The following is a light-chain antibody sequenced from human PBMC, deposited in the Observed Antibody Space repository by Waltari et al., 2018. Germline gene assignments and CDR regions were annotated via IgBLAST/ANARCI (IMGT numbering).Light chain of an antibody. Sequence: EIVLTQSPATLTFSPGERATLSCRASQSVSSSYLAWYQQKSGQAPRLLIYGASNRATGTPDRFSGSGSGTDFTLTVSRLEPEDFAVYFCQQRSSWPYTFGQGTRLEI. CDR1: QSVSSSY. CDR3: QQRSSWPYT. J-gene: IGKJ2*01. CDR2: GAS. V-gene: IGKV3D-20*02.